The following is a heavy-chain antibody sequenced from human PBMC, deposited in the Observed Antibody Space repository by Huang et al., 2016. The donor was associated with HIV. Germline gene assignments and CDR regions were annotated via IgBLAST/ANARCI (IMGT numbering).Heavy chain of an antibody. D-gene: IGHD2-15*01. Sequence: QVQLKESGPGLVKSSETLSLPCNVFGVSINGFYWIWIRQSPGKGMEWIVHISYSEYTKHNLALQSRASTFIEPSKKCCSLELRFVPAAETAVYYCARFAWRYSSGSPLHYVARWVQGTLVTVSS. CDR3: ARFAWRYSSGSPLHYVAR. CDR1: GVSINGFY. J-gene: IGHJ4*02. V-gene: IGHV4-59*01. CDR2: ISYSEYT.